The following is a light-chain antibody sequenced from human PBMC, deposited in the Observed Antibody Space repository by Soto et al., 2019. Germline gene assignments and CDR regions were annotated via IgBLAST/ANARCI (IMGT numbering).Light chain of an antibody. Sequence: DIQMTQSPSSVSASVGDRVTITCRASQGFSSWLAWYQQKPGKAPKLLIYAASSLQSGVPSRFSGSGSGTDFTLTINSLQPEDFATYYCQQANSFPRTFGQGTKVEIK. J-gene: IGKJ1*01. CDR3: QQANSFPRT. CDR1: QGFSSW. V-gene: IGKV1-12*01. CDR2: AAS.